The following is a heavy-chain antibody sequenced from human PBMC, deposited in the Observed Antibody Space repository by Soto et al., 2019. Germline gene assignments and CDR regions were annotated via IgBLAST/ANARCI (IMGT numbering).Heavy chain of an antibody. V-gene: IGHV3-30*18. D-gene: IGHD6-19*01. J-gene: IGHJ6*02. Sequence: GGSRRLSCAASGFTFSVYGMHWVRQAPGKGLEWVALVSYDGSIKYYADSVKGRFTISRDNAKNTLYLQMNSLRVEDTAVYYCAKDGSHLAVAGTSPTSYFYGLAVWGQGTTVTVSS. CDR3: AKDGSHLAVAGTSPTSYFYGLAV. CDR1: GFTFSVYG. CDR2: VSYDGSIK.